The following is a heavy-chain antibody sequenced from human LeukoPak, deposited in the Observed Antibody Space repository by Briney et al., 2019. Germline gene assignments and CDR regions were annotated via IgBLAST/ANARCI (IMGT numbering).Heavy chain of an antibody. V-gene: IGHV3-21*01. CDR3: ARGRGATTSIGGWFDP. D-gene: IGHD1-26*01. CDR1: GFTFSSST. CDR2: ISSSSSYI. J-gene: IGHJ5*02. Sequence: PGGSLRLSCAASGFTFSSSTMSWVRQAPGKGLEWVSSISSSSSYIYYVDSVKGRFTVSRDNAKNSLYLEMNSLRAEDTAVYYCARGRGATTSIGGWFDPWGQGTLVTVSS.